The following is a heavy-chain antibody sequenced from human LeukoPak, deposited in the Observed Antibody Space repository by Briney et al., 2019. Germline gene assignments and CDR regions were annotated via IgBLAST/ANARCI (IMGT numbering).Heavy chain of an antibody. CDR3: ARHLGWCNNTSGCDDESDAFDI. J-gene: IGHJ3*02. D-gene: IGHD2-2*01. V-gene: IGHV5-51*01. CDR1: GYSFTNYW. CDR2: IYPGDSDT. Sequence: GESLKISCKESGYSFTNYWIGWVRQMPGKGLEWMGIIYPGDSDTRYSPSFQGQVTISVDKSISTAFLQWSSLKASDTAVYYCARHLGWCNNTSGCDDESDAFDIWGQGTMVTVSS.